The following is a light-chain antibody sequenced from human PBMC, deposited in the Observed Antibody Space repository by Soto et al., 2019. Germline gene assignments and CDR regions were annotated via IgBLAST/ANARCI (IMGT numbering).Light chain of an antibody. CDR3: QNRINGPT. CDR1: QSVGSY. Sequence: IVLTQSPGTLSLSPGERATLSCRASQSVGSYLGWYQQRPGQAPRLLIFDVSKRAPGIPARFSGSGSGTVSILTISSQDHENFAFYYCQNRINGPTFGGGTKVEIK. J-gene: IGKJ4*01. V-gene: IGKV3-11*01. CDR2: DVS.